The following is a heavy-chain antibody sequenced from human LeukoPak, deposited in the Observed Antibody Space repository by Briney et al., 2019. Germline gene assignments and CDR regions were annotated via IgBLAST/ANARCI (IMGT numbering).Heavy chain of an antibody. CDR2: IYATGST. Sequence: PSETLSLTCTVSGGSISSYYWSWIRQPPGKGLEWIGYIYATGSTNYNPSLKSRVTISVDTSKNQFSLKLSSVTAADTAVYYCARERLMRGSYPYYFDYWGQGTLVTVSS. J-gene: IGHJ4*02. CDR3: ARERLMRGSYPYYFDY. D-gene: IGHD1-26*01. V-gene: IGHV4-59*12. CDR1: GGSISSYY.